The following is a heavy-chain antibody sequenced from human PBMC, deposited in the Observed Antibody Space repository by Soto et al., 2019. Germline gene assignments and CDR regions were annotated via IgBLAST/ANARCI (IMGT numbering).Heavy chain of an antibody. CDR3: AKDHQTYNWDYLFDS. CDR1: GFTLSIND. D-gene: IGHD1-7*01. J-gene: IGHJ4*02. CDR2: ISNDGNNK. V-gene: IGHV3-30*18. Sequence: GGSLRLSCPASGFTLSINDMHWVRQAPGRGLEWVAVISNDGNNKYYADSVKGRFTLSRDNSKNMVYLQMDSLRVEDTAVYFCAKDHQTYNWDYLFDSWGPGTLVTVSS.